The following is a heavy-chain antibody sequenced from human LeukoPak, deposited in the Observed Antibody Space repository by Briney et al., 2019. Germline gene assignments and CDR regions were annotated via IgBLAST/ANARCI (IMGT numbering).Heavy chain of an antibody. CDR3: ARDDYVWGSYPKE. CDR1: GFTFSSYA. Sequence: GGSLRLSCAASGFTFSSYAMSWVRQAPGKGLEWVSAISGSGGSTYYADSVKGRFTISRDNSKNTLYLQMNSLRAEDTAVYYCARDDYVWGSYPKEWGQGTLVTVSS. V-gene: IGHV3-23*01. D-gene: IGHD3-16*02. CDR2: ISGSGGST. J-gene: IGHJ4*02.